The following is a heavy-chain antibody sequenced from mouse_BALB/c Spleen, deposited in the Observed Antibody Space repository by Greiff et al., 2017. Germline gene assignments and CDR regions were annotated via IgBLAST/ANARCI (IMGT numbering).Heavy chain of an antibody. CDR3: AGYGYDWYFDV. CDR2: ISYDGSN. Sequence: EVKLQESGPGLVKPSQSLSLTCSVTGYSITSGYYWNWIRQFPGNKLEWMGYISYDGSNNYNPSLKNRISITRDTSTNQFFLKLNSVTTEDTATYYCAGYGYDWYFDVWGAGTTVTVSS. CDR1: GYSITSGYY. V-gene: IGHV3-6*02. J-gene: IGHJ1*01. D-gene: IGHD2-2*01.